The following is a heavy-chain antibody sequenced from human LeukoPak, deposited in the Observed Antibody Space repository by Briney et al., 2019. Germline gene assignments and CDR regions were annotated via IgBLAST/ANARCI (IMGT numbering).Heavy chain of an antibody. CDR3: ARDRSSGWSPDAFDI. D-gene: IGHD6-19*01. V-gene: IGHV3-30-3*01. CDR1: GFTFSSYA. Sequence: GRSLRLSCAASGFTFSSYAMHWVRQAPGKGLEWVAVISYDGSNKYYADSVKGRFTISRDNSKNTLYLQMNSLRAEDTAVYYCARDRSSGWSPDAFDIWGQGTMVTVSS. J-gene: IGHJ3*02. CDR2: ISYDGSNK.